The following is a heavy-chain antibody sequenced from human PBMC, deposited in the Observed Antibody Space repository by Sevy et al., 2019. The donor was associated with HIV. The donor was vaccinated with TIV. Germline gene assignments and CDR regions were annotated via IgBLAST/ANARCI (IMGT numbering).Heavy chain of an antibody. CDR3: AREGCTKPHDY. D-gene: IGHD2-8*01. J-gene: IGHJ4*02. Sequence: GGSLRLSCAASGFTFSKYSMSWVRQPPGKGLVWVSILFFGCGEINYADSVKGRFTISRDNFKSSVYLQLNNLRPEDTAVYYCAREGCTKPHDYWGQGTLVTVSS. CDR2: LFFGCGEI. CDR1: GFTFSKYS. V-gene: IGHV3-23*01.